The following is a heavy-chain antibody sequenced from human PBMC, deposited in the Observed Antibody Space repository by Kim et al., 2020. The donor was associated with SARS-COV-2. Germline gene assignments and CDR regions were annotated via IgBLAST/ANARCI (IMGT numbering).Heavy chain of an antibody. CDR2: IYPGDSDT. CDR1: GYSFTSYW. V-gene: IGHV5-51*01. J-gene: IGHJ4*02. D-gene: IGHD2-2*01. CDR3: ARVSTTPIVVPAAFDY. Sequence: GESLKISCKGSGYSFTSYWIGWVRQMPGKGLEWMGIIYPGDSDTRYSPSFQGQVTISADKSISTAYLQWSSLKASDTAMYYCARVSTTPIVVPAAFDYWGQGTLVTVSS.